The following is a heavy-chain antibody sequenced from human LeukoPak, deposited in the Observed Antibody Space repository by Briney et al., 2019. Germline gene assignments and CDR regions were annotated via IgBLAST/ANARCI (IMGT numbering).Heavy chain of an antibody. V-gene: IGHV3-7*01. D-gene: IGHD6-6*01. CDR1: GFRFSDCW. J-gene: IGHJ4*02. CDR3: ARGGQSSIAARPLNY. CDR2: IKEDGSEK. Sequence: PGGSLRLSCAASGFRFSDCWMNWVRQAPGKGLEWVANIKEDGSEKYYVDSVKGRFTISRDNAKNSLYLQMNSLRAEDTAVYYCARGGQSSIAARPLNYWGQGTLVTVSS.